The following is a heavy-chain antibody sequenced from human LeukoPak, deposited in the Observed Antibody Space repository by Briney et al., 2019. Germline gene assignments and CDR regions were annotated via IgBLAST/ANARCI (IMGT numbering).Heavy chain of an antibody. CDR3: ARDHRGY. CDR1: GFTFRHYN. CDR2: ITGSSTTI. V-gene: IGHV3-48*01. Sequence: GGSLRLSCAASGFTFRHYNMNWVRQAPGKGLEWVSYITGSSTTIYYADSVKGRFTISRDNAKNSLYLQMNSLRAEDTAVYYCARDHRGYWGQGTLVTVSS. D-gene: IGHD3-10*01. J-gene: IGHJ4*02.